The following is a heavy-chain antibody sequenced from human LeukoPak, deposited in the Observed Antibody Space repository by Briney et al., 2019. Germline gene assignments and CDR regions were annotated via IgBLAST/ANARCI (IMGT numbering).Heavy chain of an antibody. J-gene: IGHJ4*02. Sequence: PGGSLRLSCVASGFTFSTYVLSWVRRAPGQGLAWVSSFGGDGHVTYYADSVKGRFTISRDNSQHTLFLQMDSLRVEDTAVYYCAKGISADGYNFERGADYWGQGSQVSVSS. CDR3: AKGISADGYNFERGADY. CDR1: GFTFSTYV. D-gene: IGHD5-24*01. CDR2: FGGDGHVT. V-gene: IGHV3-23*01.